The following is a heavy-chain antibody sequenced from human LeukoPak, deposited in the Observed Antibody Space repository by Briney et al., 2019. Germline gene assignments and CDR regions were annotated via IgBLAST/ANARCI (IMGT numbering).Heavy chain of an antibody. V-gene: IGHV4-59*01. J-gene: IGHJ5*02. Sequence: SETLSLTCTVSGGSISSYYWSWIRQPPGKGLEWIGYIYYSGSTNYNPSLKSRVTISVDASKNQFSLKLSSVTAADTAVYYCARGLPDKGFDPWGQGTLVTVSS. D-gene: IGHD4-11*01. CDR2: IYYSGST. CDR1: GGSISSYY. CDR3: ARGLPDKGFDP.